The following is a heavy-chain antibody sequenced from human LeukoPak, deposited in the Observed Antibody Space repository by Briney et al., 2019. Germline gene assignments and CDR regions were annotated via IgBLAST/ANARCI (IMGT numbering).Heavy chain of an antibody. V-gene: IGHV3-48*01. CDR2: ISDSNSNI. Sequence: PGGSLRLPCAASGFTVSSNYMSWVRQAPGKGLEWISYISDSNSNIDYADSVKGRFTISRDNAKNSLYLQMNSLRPEDTAVYFCARDRPGSMDVWGQGTTVTVSS. CDR3: ARDRPGSMDV. D-gene: IGHD3-10*01. CDR1: GFTVSSNY. J-gene: IGHJ6*02.